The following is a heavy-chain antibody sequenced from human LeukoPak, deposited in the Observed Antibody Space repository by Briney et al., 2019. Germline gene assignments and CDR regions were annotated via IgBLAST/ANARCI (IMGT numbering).Heavy chain of an antibody. D-gene: IGHD4-17*01. CDR2: VYYNGST. CDR3: ARHPTPRDGRAHWYLDL. V-gene: IGHV4-59*01. Sequence: SETLSLTCTVSGGSISSSYRSWIRQPPGKGLEWIAYVYYNGSTKYNPSLKSRVTTSLDTSRNQFSLKLTSVSPADTAVYYCARHPTPRDGRAHWYLDLWGRGTLVTVSS. J-gene: IGHJ2*01. CDR1: GGSISSSY.